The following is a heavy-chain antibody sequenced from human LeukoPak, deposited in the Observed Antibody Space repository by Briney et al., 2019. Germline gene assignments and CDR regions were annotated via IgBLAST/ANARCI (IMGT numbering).Heavy chain of an antibody. D-gene: IGHD3-22*01. CDR3: ARGLGYYDSSGLDY. V-gene: IGHV4-34*01. J-gene: IGHJ4*02. CDR2: INHSGST. CDR1: GYSISSGYY. Sequence: SETLSLTCAVSGYSISSGYYWSWIRQPPGKGLEWVGEINHSGSTNYNPSLKSRVTISVDTSKNQFSLKLSSVTAADTAVYYCARGLGYYDSSGLDYWGQGTLVTVSS.